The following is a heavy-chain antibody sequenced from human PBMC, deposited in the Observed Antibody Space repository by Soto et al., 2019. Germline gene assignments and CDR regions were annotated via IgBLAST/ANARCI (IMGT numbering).Heavy chain of an antibody. CDR1: GGSISSYY. J-gene: IGHJ5*01. CDR3: ARNHRYNSGWYES. Sequence: QVQLQESGPGLVKPSETLSLTCTVSGGSISSYYWTWIRQPPGKGLEWIGYVYYSGGTNYNPSLQSRVTISVDTYKSQFSLNLSSVTAADPAVYYCARNHRYNSGWYESWGQGILVTVSS. V-gene: IGHV4-59*01. CDR2: VYYSGGT. D-gene: IGHD6-19*01.